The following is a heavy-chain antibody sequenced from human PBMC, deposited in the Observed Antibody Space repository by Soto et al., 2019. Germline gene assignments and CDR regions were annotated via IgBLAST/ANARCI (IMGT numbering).Heavy chain of an antibody. D-gene: IGHD2-21*01. V-gene: IGHV4-39*01. CDR3: ASGDRRGTWSQAFDY. CDR1: GDTISSGSYY. J-gene: IGHJ4*02. CDR2: IYYTGTT. Sequence: QLQLQESGPGLVKPSETLSLNCTVSGDTISSGSYYWGWIRQPPGKGLEWIGSIYYTGTTYYHPSLKSPVTISIDTSKNQFSLKLSSVTAADTAVYYCASGDRRGTWSQAFDYWGQGALVTVSS.